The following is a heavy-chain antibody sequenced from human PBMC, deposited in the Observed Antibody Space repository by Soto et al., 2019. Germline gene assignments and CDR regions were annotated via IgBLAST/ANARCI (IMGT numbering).Heavy chain of an antibody. V-gene: IGHV3-48*01. Sequence: GGSLRLSCAASGFTFSSYSMNWVRQAPGKGLEWVSYISSSSSTIYYADSVKGRFTISRDNSKNSLYLQMNSLRAEDTAVYYFAIDFSALLADHHYRKAFWAQGTTVIGSS. CDR2: ISSSSSTI. CDR1: GFTFSSYS. CDR3: AIDFSALLADHHYRKAF. J-gene: IGHJ6*01. D-gene: IGHD3-16*02.